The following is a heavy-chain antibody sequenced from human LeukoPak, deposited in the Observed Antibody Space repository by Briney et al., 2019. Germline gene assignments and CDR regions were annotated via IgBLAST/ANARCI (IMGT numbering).Heavy chain of an antibody. CDR3: AKDGNAHAYYFYHTDV. CDR1: GFTFSSYG. Sequence: PGGSLRLSCAGSGFTFSSYGMSWVRQAPGKGLEWVAVISYGGNTRYYGDSVKGRFTISRDNSKNTLDLQMNSLRAEDTAIYYCAKDGNAHAYYFYHTDVWGKGTTVTVSS. J-gene: IGHJ6*03. D-gene: IGHD4-23*01. V-gene: IGHV3-30*18. CDR2: ISYGGNTR.